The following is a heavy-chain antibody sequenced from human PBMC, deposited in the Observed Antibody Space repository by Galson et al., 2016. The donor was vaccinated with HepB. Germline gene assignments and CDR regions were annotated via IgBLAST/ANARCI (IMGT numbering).Heavy chain of an antibody. V-gene: IGHV1-69*13. D-gene: IGHD3-9*01. Sequence: SVKVSCKASGDSFNRYSISWVRQAPGHGLEWMGGIIPIFGTPDYAQKLQGRVIITADVSTSTSYMELSSLRFEDTAGYYCATLSYDVVTGYQYFFDHWGQGTLVTVSS. CDR3: ATLSYDVVTGYQYFFDH. J-gene: IGHJ4*02. CDR2: IIPIFGTP. CDR1: GDSFNRYS.